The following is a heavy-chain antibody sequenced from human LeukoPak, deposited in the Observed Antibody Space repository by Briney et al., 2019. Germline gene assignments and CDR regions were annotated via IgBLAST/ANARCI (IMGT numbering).Heavy chain of an antibody. D-gene: IGHD3-10*01. CDR1: GGSISSSSYY. Sequence: SETLSLTCTVSGGSISSSSYYWGWIRQPPGKGLEWIGSIYYSGSTYYNPSLKSRVTISVDTSKNQFSLKLSSVTAADTAVYCCARRSVIYYGSGSEFDYWGQGTLVTVSS. CDR3: ARRSVIYYGSGSEFDY. V-gene: IGHV4-39*01. J-gene: IGHJ4*02. CDR2: IYYSGST.